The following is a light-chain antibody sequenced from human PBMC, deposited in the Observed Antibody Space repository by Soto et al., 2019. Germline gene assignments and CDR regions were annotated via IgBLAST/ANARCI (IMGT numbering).Light chain of an antibody. V-gene: IGKV1-5*03. CDR2: KAS. Sequence: DIQMTQSPSTLSASLGDRVTITCRASQSISSWLAWYQQKPGKAPTLLIYKASSLESGVPTRLSGSGSGTEFTLTISSLQPDDFATYGCQQSFTFGPGTKVDIK. CDR1: QSISSW. CDR3: QQSFT. J-gene: IGKJ3*01.